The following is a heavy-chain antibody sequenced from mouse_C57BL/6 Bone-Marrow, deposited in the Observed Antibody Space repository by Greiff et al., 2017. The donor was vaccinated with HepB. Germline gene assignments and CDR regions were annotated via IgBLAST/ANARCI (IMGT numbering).Heavy chain of an antibody. CDR2: IYPRSGDT. J-gene: IGHJ2*01. CDR1: GYTFTSYG. D-gene: IGHD3-3*01. V-gene: IGHV1-81*01. CDR3: ARRGWVFEY. Sequence: QVQLKQSGAELARPGASVKLSCKASGYTFTSYGISWVKQRPGQGLEWIGEIYPRSGDTYYNEKFKGKATLTADKSSSTAYMELRSLTSEDSAVYFCARRGWVFEYWGQGTTLTVSS.